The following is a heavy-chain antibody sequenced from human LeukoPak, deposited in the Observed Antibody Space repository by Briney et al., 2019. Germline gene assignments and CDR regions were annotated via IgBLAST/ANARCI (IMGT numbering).Heavy chain of an antibody. CDR2: ISDTGNT. Sequence: GGSLRLSCAASGFTLSSYAMSWVRQAPGEGLEWVSAISDTGNTYHADSVTGRFTISRDSSKNTLFLQMNRLRPEDAAVYYCAREGSMATGYFDCWGQGTLVTVSS. D-gene: IGHD2/OR15-2a*01. CDR3: AREGSMATGYFDC. CDR1: GFTLSSYA. J-gene: IGHJ4*02. V-gene: IGHV3-23*01.